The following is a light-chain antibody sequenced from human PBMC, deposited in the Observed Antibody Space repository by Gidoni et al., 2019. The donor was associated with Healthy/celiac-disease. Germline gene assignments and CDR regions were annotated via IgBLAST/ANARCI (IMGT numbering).Light chain of an antibody. J-gene: IGKJ2*01. V-gene: IGKV3-15*01. CDR2: GAS. CDR1: QSVSSN. CDR3: QQYNNWPPTYT. Sequence: EIVMTQSPATLSVSPGERATLSCRASQSVSSNLAWYQQKPGQASRLLIYGASTRATGIPARFSGSGSGTEFTLTISSLQSEDFAVYYCQQYNNWPPTYTFXXXTKLEIK.